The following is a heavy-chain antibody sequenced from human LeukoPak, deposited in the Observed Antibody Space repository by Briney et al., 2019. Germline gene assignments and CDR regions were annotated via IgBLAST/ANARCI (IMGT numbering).Heavy chain of an antibody. D-gene: IGHD6-6*01. CDR2: INTNSGTP. V-gene: IGHV7-4-1*02. J-gene: IGHJ2*01. CDR1: GYTFTSYY. CDR3: ARDPGHSSRYFDL. Sequence: ASVKVSCKASGYTFTSYYMHWVRQAPGQGLEWMGWINTNSGTPTYAQGFTGRFVFSLDTSVSTAYLQISSLKAEDTAVYYCARDPGHSSRYFDLWGRGTLVTVSS.